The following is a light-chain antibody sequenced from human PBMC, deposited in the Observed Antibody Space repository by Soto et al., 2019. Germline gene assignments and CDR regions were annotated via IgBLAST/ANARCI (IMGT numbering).Light chain of an antibody. V-gene: IGLV2-14*01. J-gene: IGLJ3*02. Sequence: QSALTQPASVSGSPGQSISISCTGSSSDVGAYNYVAWYQQQPGKAPKLLIYEVDNRPSGISHRFSGSKSGNTASLTISGLQTEDEADYYCSSYTVINTDVCGGGTKVTVL. CDR1: SSDVGAYNY. CDR3: SSYTVINTDV. CDR2: EVD.